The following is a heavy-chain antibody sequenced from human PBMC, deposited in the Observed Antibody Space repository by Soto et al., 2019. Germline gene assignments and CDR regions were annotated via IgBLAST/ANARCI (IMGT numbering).Heavy chain of an antibody. Sequence: QVQLVQSGAEVSKPGASVSVSCKASGYTFTSYYIHWVRQAPGQGLEWMGMINPSGGNTNNAQSFQGRVTMTSDTSTSTVYMELSNLKSEDTAVYYCGSEGTIFGVKIMLDVWGQGTLVIVSS. CDR3: GSEGTIFGVKIMLDV. J-gene: IGHJ4*02. V-gene: IGHV1-46*01. CDR2: INPSGGNT. D-gene: IGHD3-3*01. CDR1: GYTFTSYY.